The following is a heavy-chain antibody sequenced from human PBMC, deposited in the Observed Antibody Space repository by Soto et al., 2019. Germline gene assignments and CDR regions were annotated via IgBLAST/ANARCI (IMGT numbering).Heavy chain of an antibody. CDR1: GGSVNGYY. D-gene: IGHD3-3*01. Sequence: SETLPLTCAVYGGSVNGYYWNWIRQPPGKGLEWIGEINHTGGTHYNPSLKSRVTMSVDTSKNQFSLRLSSVTAADTAIYYCATRITVFGLLIPPFDPWGQGTQVTVSS. CDR3: ATRITVFGLLIPPFDP. J-gene: IGHJ5*02. V-gene: IGHV4-34*01. CDR2: INHTGGT.